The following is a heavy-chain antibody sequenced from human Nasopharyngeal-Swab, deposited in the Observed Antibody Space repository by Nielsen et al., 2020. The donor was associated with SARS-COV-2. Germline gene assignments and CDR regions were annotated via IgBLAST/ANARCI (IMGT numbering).Heavy chain of an antibody. CDR3: ANRMPTVGATRYYRFDS. V-gene: IGHV3-23*01. J-gene: IGHJ4*02. CDR1: GFTLSSYA. D-gene: IGHD1-26*01. CDR2: ISGSGGST. Sequence: LSLTCAASGFTLSSYAMSWVRQAPGKGLEWVSTISGSGGSTYYADSVKGRFTISRDNSKNTLYLQMSSRRAGDTAVYYCANRMPTVGATRYYRFDSWGQRTLVTVSS.